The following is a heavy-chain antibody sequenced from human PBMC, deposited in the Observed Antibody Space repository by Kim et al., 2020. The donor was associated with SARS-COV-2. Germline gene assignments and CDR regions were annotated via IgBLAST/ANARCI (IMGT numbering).Heavy chain of an antibody. V-gene: IGHV3-21*06. CDR3: ARPVIVTANPFDC. CDR2: ITSGGTYT. D-gene: IGHD2-15*01. Sequence: GGSLRLSCEASGFTFSDYAMHWVRQAPGRGLEWISSITSGGTYTHYSDSVKGRFTISRDNAASTFYLQMNSLRAEDTAIYYCARPVIVTANPFDCWGQGTLVAVSS. J-gene: IGHJ4*02. CDR1: GFTFSDYA.